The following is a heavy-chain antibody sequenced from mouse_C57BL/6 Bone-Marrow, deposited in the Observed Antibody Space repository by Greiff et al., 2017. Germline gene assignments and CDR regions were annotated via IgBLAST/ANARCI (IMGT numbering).Heavy chain of an antibody. D-gene: IGHD2-1*01. V-gene: IGHV5-9*01. CDR2: ISGGGGNT. Sequence: EVKLVESGGGLVKPGGSLKLSCAASGFTFSSYTMSWVRQTPEKRLEWVATISGGGGNTNYPDSVKGRFTISRDNAKNTLYLQMSSLRSEDTALYYCARHLYSLDYWGQGTSVTVSS. CDR1: GFTFSSYT. CDR3: ARHLYSLDY. J-gene: IGHJ4*01.